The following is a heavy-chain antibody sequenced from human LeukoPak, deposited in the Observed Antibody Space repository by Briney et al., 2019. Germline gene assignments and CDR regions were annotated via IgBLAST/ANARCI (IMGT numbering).Heavy chain of an antibody. D-gene: IGHD5-24*01. J-gene: IGHJ4*02. CDR1: GGSISSGGYY. V-gene: IGHV4-30-2*01. Sequence: SETLSLTCTVSGGSISSGGYYWSWIRQPPGKGLEWIGYIYHSGSTYYNPSLKSRVTISVDRSKNQFSLKLSSVTAADTAVYYCAREGPGGRWLQFFDYWGQGTLVTVSS. CDR2: IYHSGST. CDR3: AREGPGGRWLQFFDY.